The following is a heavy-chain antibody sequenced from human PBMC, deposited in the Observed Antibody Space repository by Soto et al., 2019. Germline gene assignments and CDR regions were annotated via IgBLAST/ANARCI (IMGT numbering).Heavy chain of an antibody. Sequence: QVTLKESGPALVKPTETLTLTCTVSGFSLSSDRMGVSWIRQPPGKALEWLAHIFSNDERSYSTFLKSRLTVSRDTSKSQVVLTMTNMGPVDTATYFCARIRKHAGINSYDYWGQGTLVTVSS. V-gene: IGHV2-26*01. J-gene: IGHJ4*02. CDR2: IFSNDER. CDR3: ARIRKHAGINSYDY. D-gene: IGHD3-10*01. CDR1: GFSLSSDRMG.